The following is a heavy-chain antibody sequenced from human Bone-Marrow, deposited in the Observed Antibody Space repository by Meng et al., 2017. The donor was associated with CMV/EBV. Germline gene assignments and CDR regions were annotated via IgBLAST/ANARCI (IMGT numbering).Heavy chain of an antibody. CDR1: GGTFTSYD. CDR2: MNPNSGNT. V-gene: IGHV1-8*01. D-gene: IGHD2-2*02. CDR3: ARAVRQVVPAAIWYYFDY. Sequence: ASVKVSCKASGGTFTSYDINWARQATGQGLEWMGWMNPNSGNTGYAQKFQGRVTMTRNTSISTAYMELSSLRSEDTAVYYCARAVRQVVPAAIWYYFDYWGQGTLVTVSS. J-gene: IGHJ4*02.